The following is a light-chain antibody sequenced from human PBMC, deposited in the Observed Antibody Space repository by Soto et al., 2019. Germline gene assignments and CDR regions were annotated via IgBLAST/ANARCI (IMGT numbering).Light chain of an antibody. CDR1: QNISTW. J-gene: IGKJ3*01. V-gene: IGKV1-12*01. CDR3: QQGHSFPFT. Sequence: DIQITQSPSSVSASVGDRVTVTCRASQNISTWLTWYQQTPGKAPNLLIYGASTLQRGVPSRFSGSGSGTDFTLTISSLQPEDYAIYFCQQGHSFPFTFGPGT. CDR2: GAS.